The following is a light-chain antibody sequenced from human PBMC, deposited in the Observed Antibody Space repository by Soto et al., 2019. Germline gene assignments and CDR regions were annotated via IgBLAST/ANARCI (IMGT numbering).Light chain of an antibody. Sequence: QSALTQPASVSGSPGQAITISCTGTSSDVGGYYYVSWYQHHPGKAPKLMIYEVSNRPSGVSNRFSGSKSGNTASLTISGLKAEYESDYYCSSYTSSSNQVCVAGTTLNVL. CDR3: SSYTSSSNQV. CDR2: EVS. J-gene: IGLJ1*01. CDR1: SSDVGGYYY. V-gene: IGLV2-14*01.